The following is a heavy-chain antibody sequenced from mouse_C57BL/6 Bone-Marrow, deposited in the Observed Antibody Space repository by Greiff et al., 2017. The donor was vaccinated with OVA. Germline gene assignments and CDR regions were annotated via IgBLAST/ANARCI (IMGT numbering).Heavy chain of an antibody. J-gene: IGHJ1*03. CDR1: GFTFSSYA. Sequence: DVKLVESGGGLVKPGGSLKLSCAASGFTFSSYAMSWVRQTPEKRLEWVATISDGGSYTYYPDNVKGRFTISRDNAKNNLYLQMSHLKSEDTAMYYCARDPVSPGYFDVWGTGTTVTVSS. CDR2: ISDGGSYT. V-gene: IGHV5-4*01. CDR3: ARDPVSPGYFDV.